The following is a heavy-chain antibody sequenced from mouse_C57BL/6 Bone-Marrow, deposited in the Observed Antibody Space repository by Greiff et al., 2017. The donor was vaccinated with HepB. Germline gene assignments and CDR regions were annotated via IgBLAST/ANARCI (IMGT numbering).Heavy chain of an antibody. CDR1: GYTFTSYW. CDR2: IDPSDSYT. V-gene: IGHV1-69*01. Sequence: QVQLQQPGAELVMPGASVKLSCKASGYTFTSYWMHWVKQRPGQGLEWIGEIDPSDSYTNYNQKFKDKSTLTVDKSSSTAYMQLSSLTSEDSAVYYCARSDYGSGGDYWGQGTTLTVSS. J-gene: IGHJ2*01. D-gene: IGHD1-1*01. CDR3: ARSDYGSGGDY.